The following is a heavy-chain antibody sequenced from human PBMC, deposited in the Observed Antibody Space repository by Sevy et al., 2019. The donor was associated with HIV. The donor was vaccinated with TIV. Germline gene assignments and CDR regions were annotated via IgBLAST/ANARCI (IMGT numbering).Heavy chain of an antibody. D-gene: IGHD6-19*01. Sequence: GGSLRLSCAASGFTFNNAWMIWVRQAPGKGLEWVGRIKSKTDGETTDYAAPVKGRFTMSRDDSKNTLYLQMNSLKSEDTAVYYCATGIVGAVAGSAVVFDYWGQRTLVTVSS. CDR3: ATGIVGAVAGSAVVFDY. V-gene: IGHV3-15*01. CDR1: GFTFNNAW. CDR2: IKSKTDGETT. J-gene: IGHJ4*02.